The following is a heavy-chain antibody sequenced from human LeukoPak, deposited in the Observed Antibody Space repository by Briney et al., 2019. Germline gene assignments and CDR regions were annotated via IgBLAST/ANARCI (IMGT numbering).Heavy chain of an antibody. Sequence: PGGSLRLSCAASGFTFSSYGMSWVRQAPGKGLEWVSYISSSGSTIYYADSVKGRFTISRDNAKNSLYLQMNSLRAEDTAVYYCARGHTAMVDYYMDVWGKGTTVTVSS. CDR1: GFTFSSYG. J-gene: IGHJ6*03. CDR2: ISSSGSTI. D-gene: IGHD5-18*01. V-gene: IGHV3-48*04. CDR3: ARGHTAMVDYYMDV.